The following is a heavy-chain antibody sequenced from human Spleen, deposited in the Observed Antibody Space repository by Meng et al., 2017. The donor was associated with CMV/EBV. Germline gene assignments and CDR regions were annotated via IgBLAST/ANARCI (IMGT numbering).Heavy chain of an antibody. Sequence: GGSLRLSCAASGFTFSSYDMHWVRQATGKGLEWVSAIGTAGDTYYPGSVKGRFTISRDNSKNTLYLQMTSLRVEDTAVYYCAKGGYSYGPSRHWGRGTLVTVSS. CDR1: GFTFSSYD. J-gene: IGHJ4*02. CDR3: AKGGYSYGPSRH. D-gene: IGHD5-18*01. V-gene: IGHV3-13*01. CDR2: IGTAGDT.